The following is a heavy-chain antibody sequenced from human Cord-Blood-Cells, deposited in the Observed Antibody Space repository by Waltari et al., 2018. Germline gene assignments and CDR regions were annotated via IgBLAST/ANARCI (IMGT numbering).Heavy chain of an antibody. V-gene: IGHV3-15*01. CDR2: MKSRTDGGTM. Sequence: EVQLVESGGGLVKHGGSLRLPCAASGFTFSNAWMSWVRQAPGKGLRWVGRMKSRTDGGTMDYAPPVKGRFTISRDDSNNTLYLQMNSVKTEDTAVDYCTTDVGGYYYDSSGYYFDYWGQGTLVTVSS. D-gene: IGHD3-22*01. J-gene: IGHJ4*02. CDR1: GFTFSNAW. CDR3: TTDVGGYYYDSSGYYFDY.